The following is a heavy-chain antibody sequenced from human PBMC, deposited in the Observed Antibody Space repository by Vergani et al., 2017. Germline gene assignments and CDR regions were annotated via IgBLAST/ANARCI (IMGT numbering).Heavy chain of an antibody. CDR2: INPNSGGT. J-gene: IGHJ6*03. CDR1: GYTFTGYY. D-gene: IGHD3-10*01. CDR3: ARTENYGSGSYYNALLYMDV. V-gene: IGHV1-2*02. Sequence: QVQLVQSGAEVKKPGASVKVSCKAFGYTFTGYYMHWVRQAPGQGLEWMGWINPNSGGTNYAQKFQGRVTMTRDTSISTAYMELSRLRSDDTAVYYCARTENYGSGSYYNALLYMDVWGKGTTVTVSS.